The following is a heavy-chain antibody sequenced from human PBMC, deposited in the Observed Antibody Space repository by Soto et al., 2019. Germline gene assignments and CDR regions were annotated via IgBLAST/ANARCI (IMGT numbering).Heavy chain of an antibody. Sequence: QVQLVESGGGVVQPGRSLRLSCAASGFTFSSYGMHWVRQAPGKGLEWVAIISYDGSNQYYADYVKGRMTISRDNSKNTLDLQMNSLRTEDTAVYYCAKALGELSPESYDHWGQGVLVTVSS. D-gene: IGHD3-16*02. J-gene: IGHJ4*02. CDR2: ISYDGSNQ. V-gene: IGHV3-30*18. CDR3: AKALGELSPESYDH. CDR1: GFTFSSYG.